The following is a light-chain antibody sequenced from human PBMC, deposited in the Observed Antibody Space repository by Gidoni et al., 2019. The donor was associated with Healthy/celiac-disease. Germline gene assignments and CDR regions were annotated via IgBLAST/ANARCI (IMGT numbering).Light chain of an antibody. J-gene: IGKJ2*01. V-gene: IGKV4-1*01. Sequence: VPLGERATINCKSSQSVLYSSNNKNYLAWYQQKPGQPPKLPIYWASTRESGVPDRFSGSGSGTDFTLTISSLQAEDVAVYYCQQYYSTPPTFGQGTKLEIK. CDR3: QQYYSTPPT. CDR1: QSVLYSSNNKNY. CDR2: WAS.